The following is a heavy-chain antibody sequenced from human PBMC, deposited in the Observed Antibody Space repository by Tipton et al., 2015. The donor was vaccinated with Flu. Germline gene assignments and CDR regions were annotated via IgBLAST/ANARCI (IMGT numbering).Heavy chain of an antibody. D-gene: IGHD6-19*01. Sequence: SLRLSCEASGCTFSRYAMSWVRQAPGKGLEWVSSFSASGGRTYFADSVKGRFTIPRDPIKNTLYLQMNSLRAEDTAVYYCAKVIPELVAGLDYWGQGTLVTVSS. V-gene: IGHV3-23*01. CDR1: GCTFSRYA. CDR3: AKVIPELVAGLDY. J-gene: IGHJ4*02. CDR2: FSASGGRT.